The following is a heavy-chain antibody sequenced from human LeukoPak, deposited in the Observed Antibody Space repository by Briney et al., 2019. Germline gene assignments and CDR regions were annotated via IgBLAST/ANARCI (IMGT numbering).Heavy chain of an antibody. D-gene: IGHD1-26*01. CDR1: GFTFSSYW. CDR2: IKQDGSER. CDR3: ARDFHLVGATSDAFDI. J-gene: IGHJ3*02. Sequence: PGGSLRLSCAASGFTFSSYWMSWVRQAPGKGLEWVANIKQDGSERYYVDSVKGRFTISRDNAKNSLYLQMNSLRAEDTAVYYCARDFHLVGATSDAFDIWGQGTMVTVSS. V-gene: IGHV3-7*03.